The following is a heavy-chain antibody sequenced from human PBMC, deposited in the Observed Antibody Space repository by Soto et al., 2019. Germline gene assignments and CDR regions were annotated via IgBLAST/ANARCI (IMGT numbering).Heavy chain of an antibody. Sequence: EVQLLESGGGLVQPGRSLRLSCAASGFTFEDFDMHWVRQPPGKGLEWVSTITWNNDRIAYADSVKGRVSISRDNAKKSLYLQMNSLRPEDTALYYCVKYRCWNYNFDYWGQGTLVTVSS. CDR1: GFTFEDFD. V-gene: IGHV3-9*01. J-gene: IGHJ4*02. CDR2: ITWNNDRI. CDR3: VKYRCWNYNFDY. D-gene: IGHD1-7*01.